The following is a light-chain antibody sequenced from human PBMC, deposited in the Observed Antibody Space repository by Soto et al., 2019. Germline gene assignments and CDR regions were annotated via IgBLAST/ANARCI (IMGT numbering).Light chain of an antibody. V-gene: IGKV1-5*01. Sequence: DIQMTQSPSTPSASVGDRVTITCRASQAISSWLAWYQQKPGKAPKLLIYAASTLESGVSSRFSGRGSGTEFTLTINSLQPEDFATYYCQQYKSYLRTFGQGTKVDIK. CDR3: QQYKSYLRT. CDR2: AAS. CDR1: QAISSW. J-gene: IGKJ1*01.